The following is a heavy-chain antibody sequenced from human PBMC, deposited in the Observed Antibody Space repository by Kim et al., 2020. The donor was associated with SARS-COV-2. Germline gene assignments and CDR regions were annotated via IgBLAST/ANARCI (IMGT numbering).Heavy chain of an antibody. CDR3: ARGPPIAAAGTSADRYFDY. CDR1: GGSFSGYY. Sequence: SETLSLTCAVYGGSFSGYYWSWIRQPPGKGLEWIGEINHSGSTNYNPSLKSRVTISVDTSKNQFSLKLSSVTAADTAVYYCARGPPIAAAGTSADRYFDYWGQGTLVTVSS. D-gene: IGHD6-13*01. CDR2: INHSGST. V-gene: IGHV4-34*01. J-gene: IGHJ4*02.